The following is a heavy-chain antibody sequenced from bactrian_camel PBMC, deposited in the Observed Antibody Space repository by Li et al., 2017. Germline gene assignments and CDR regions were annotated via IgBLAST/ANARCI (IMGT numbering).Heavy chain of an antibody. V-gene: IGHV3S63*01. CDR3: VREWGWGLDEPLGY. D-gene: IGHD5*01. CDR2: TISSDDST. J-gene: IGHJ4*01. Sequence: HVQLVESGGGLVQPGGSLTLSCAASGFTFEDSTMGWYRQAPGHACQLVSTISSDDSTYYADFVKGRFTVTQDRARNTMWLQMNSLKPEDTAVYYCVREWGWGLDEPLGYWGQGTQVTVSS. CDR1: GFTFEDST.